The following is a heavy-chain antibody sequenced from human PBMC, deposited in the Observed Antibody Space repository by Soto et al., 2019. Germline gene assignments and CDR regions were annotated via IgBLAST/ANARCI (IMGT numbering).Heavy chain of an antibody. CDR3: ARMGLHLGELSRNWFDP. J-gene: IGHJ5*02. Sequence: ASVKVSCKASGYTFTGYYMHWVRQAPGQGLEWMGWINPNSGGTNYAQKFQGWVTMTRDTSISTAYMELSRLRSDDTAVYYCARMGLHLGELSRNWFDPWGRGTLVTVSS. V-gene: IGHV1-2*04. CDR1: GYTFTGYY. CDR2: INPNSGGT. D-gene: IGHD3-16*02.